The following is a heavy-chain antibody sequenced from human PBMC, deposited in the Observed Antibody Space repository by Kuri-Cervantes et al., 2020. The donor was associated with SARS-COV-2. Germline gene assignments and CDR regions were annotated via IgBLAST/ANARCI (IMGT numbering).Heavy chain of an antibody. J-gene: IGHJ6*03. CDR3: AKGLVARSNYYYYYMDV. Sequence: GESLKISCAASGFTFSSYAMSWVRQAPGKGLEWVSAISGSGGSTYYADSVKGRFTISRDNSKNTLYLQMNSLRAEDTAVYYCAKGLVARSNYYYYYMDVWGKGTTVTVSS. V-gene: IGHV3-23*01. CDR1: GFTFSSYA. CDR2: ISGSGGST. D-gene: IGHD2-8*02.